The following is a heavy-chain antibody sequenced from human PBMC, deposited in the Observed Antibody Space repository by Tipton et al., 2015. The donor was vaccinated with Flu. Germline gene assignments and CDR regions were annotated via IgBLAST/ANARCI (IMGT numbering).Heavy chain of an antibody. V-gene: IGHV3-53*01. J-gene: IGHJ4*01. D-gene: IGHD4-23*01. CDR3: ARAHPYYGGNSD. Sequence: SLRLSCAASGFTVSSNYMSWVRQAPGKGLEWVSIVYNGGNTYYADSVEGRFTISRDNSKNTLYLQMNSLRAEDTAVYYCARAHPYYGGNSDWGQGTLVTVSS. CDR2: VYNGGNT. CDR1: GFTVSSNY.